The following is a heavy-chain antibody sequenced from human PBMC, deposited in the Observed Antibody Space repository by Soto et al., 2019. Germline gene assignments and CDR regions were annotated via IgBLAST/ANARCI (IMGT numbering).Heavy chain of an antibody. CDR2: VRSDGDTT. J-gene: IGHJ4*02. V-gene: IGHV3-23*01. CDR1: GFIFGNFG. Sequence: EVQVLESGGGLVQPGRSLRLSCAASGFIFGNFGMKWVRQAPGKGLEWVAGVRSDGDTTYNAESVEGRFTVFRDTSRNTVYLQMNNLRAEDTAIYYCAKGKGVGATPDGANCWGQGTLVTVSS. CDR3: AKGKGVGATPDGANC. D-gene: IGHD1-26*01.